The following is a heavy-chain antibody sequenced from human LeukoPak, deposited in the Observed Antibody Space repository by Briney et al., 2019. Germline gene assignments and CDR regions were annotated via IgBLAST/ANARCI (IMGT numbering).Heavy chain of an antibody. J-gene: IGHJ3*02. D-gene: IGHD3-22*01. CDR3: ARLEKYSYDSTFDI. Sequence: GGSLRLSCAASRFTFSSYWMSWVRQAPGKGLEWVANIKQDGSEKYYVDSVKGRFTISRDNAKNSLYLQMNSLRAEDTAVYYCARLEKYSYDSTFDIWGQGTMVTVSS. CDR1: RFTFSSYW. V-gene: IGHV3-7*01. CDR2: IKQDGSEK.